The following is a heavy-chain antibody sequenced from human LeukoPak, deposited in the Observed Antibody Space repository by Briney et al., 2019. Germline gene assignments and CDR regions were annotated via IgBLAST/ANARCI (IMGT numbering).Heavy chain of an antibody. CDR3: GRNVGDEGNY. V-gene: IGHV3-74*01. Sequence: PGGSLRLSCAASGFTFSSHWMHWARQAPGKGLVWVSRINGDETSTAYADSVKGRFTISRDNAKNTLYLQMNSLRTADTAGYYCGRNVGDEGNYWGQGTLVTVSS. CDR1: GFTFSSHW. J-gene: IGHJ4*02. CDR2: INGDETST. D-gene: IGHD3-10*02.